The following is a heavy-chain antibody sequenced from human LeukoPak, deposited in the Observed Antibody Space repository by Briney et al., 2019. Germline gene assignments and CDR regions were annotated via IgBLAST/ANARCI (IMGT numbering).Heavy chain of an antibody. CDR2: INHSGST. CDR1: GGSISSSSYY. J-gene: IGHJ4*02. V-gene: IGHV4-39*07. CDR3: AVVEMATSY. Sequence: SETLSLTCTVSGGSISSSSYYWSWIRQPPGKGLEWIGEINHSGSTNYNPSLKSRVTISVDTSKNQFSLKLSSVTAADTAVYYCAVVEMATSYWGQGTLVTVSS. D-gene: IGHD5-24*01.